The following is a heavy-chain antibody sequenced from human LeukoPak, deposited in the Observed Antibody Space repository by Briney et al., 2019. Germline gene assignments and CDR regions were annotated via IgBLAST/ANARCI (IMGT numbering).Heavy chain of an antibody. V-gene: IGHV3-74*01. D-gene: IGHD3-10*01. CDR1: GFTFRSYW. CDR2: INSDGSST. Sequence: GGSLRLSRAASGFTFRSYWMHWVRQAPGKGLVWVSRINSDGSSTSYADSVKGRFTISRDNAKNTLYLQMNSLRAEDTAVYYCARDRFGELFGYWGQGTLVTVSS. J-gene: IGHJ4*02. CDR3: ARDRFGELFGY.